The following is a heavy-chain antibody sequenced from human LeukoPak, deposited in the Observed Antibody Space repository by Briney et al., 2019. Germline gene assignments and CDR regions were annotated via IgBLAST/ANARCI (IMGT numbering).Heavy chain of an antibody. V-gene: IGHV4-34*01. Sequence: SETLSLTRALSGGSFSGYYWSWLRQPPGKGLEWIGEINHSGSTNYNPSLKSRVTISVDTSKNQFSLKLSSVTAADTAVYYCARGRTRYDFWSGYYRDWGEGTVVTVSS. CDR1: GGSFSGYY. D-gene: IGHD3-3*01. CDR2: INHSGST. CDR3: ARGRTRYDFWSGYYRD. J-gene: IGHJ4*02.